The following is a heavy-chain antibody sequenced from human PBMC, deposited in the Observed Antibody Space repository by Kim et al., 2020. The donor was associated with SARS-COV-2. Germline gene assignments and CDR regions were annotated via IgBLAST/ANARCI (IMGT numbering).Heavy chain of an antibody. D-gene: IGHD3-22*01. CDR2: IYYSGST. CDR3: ARVSVIYGWFDP. J-gene: IGHJ5*02. CDR1: GGSISSSSYY. V-gene: IGHV4-39*07. Sequence: SETLSLTCTVSGGSISSSSYYWGWIRQPPGKGLEWIGSIYYSGSTYYNPSLKSRVTISVDTSKNQFSLKLSSVTAADTAVYYCARVSVIYGWFDPWGQGTLVTVSS.